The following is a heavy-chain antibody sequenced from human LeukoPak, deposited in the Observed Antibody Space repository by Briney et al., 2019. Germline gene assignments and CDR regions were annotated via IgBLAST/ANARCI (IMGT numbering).Heavy chain of an antibody. J-gene: IGHJ4*02. CDR1: GFTFSNYW. Sequence: GGSLRLSCAASGFTFSNYWMNWVRQAPGKGLEWVANIKEDGSEKIYVDSVKGRFTISRDNSKNSLYLQINNLRAEYTAVYYCTRNRGTDYWGQGTLVTVSS. CDR2: IKEDGSEK. CDR3: TRNRGTDY. D-gene: IGHD1-1*01. V-gene: IGHV3-7*01.